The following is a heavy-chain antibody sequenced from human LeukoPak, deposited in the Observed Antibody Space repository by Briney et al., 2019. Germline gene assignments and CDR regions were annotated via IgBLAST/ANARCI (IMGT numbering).Heavy chain of an antibody. V-gene: IGHV3-30-3*02. J-gene: IGHJ4*02. Sequence: GGSLRLSCVASGFSFSDSVIHWVRQAPGKGLEWVAVISHDVKTTYYGDSVKGRFTISRDNSKNTLYLQMNSLRAEDTAVYYCAKTRPLDSSSWSHGDYWGQGTLVTVSS. CDR2: ISHDVKTT. D-gene: IGHD6-13*01. CDR3: AKTRPLDSSSWSHGDY. CDR1: GFSFSDSV.